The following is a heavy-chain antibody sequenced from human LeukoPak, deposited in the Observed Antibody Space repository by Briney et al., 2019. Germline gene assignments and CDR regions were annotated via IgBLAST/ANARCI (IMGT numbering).Heavy chain of an antibody. V-gene: IGHV4-31*03. CDR3: ARKALRLGTDV. CDR2: IYYSGST. CDR1: GGSISSGGYY. Sequence: PSETLSLTCTVSGGSISSGGYYWSWIRQHPGKGLEWIGYIYYSGSTYYNPSLKSRVTISVDTSKNQFSLKLSSVTAADTAVYYCARKALRLGTDVWGQGTTVTVSS. J-gene: IGHJ6*02.